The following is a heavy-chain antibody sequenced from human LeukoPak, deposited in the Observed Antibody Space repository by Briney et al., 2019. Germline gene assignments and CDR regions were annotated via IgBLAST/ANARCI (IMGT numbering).Heavy chain of an antibody. D-gene: IGHD2-2*01. CDR1: VFTFDDYV. V-gene: IGHV3-9*03. J-gene: IGHJ4*02. Sequence: GGCLRLSCAASVFTFDDYVMHWVRHALGKGLEWVSGISWNSGSIGYADSVKGRFTISRDNAKNSLYLQMNGLRAEDMALYNCAKGYCGSTSCHFAYWGREPWSPSPQ. CDR2: ISWNSGSI. CDR3: AKGYCGSTSCHFAY.